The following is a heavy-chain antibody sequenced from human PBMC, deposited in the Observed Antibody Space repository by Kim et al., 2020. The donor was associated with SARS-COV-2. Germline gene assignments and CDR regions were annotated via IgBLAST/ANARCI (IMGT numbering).Heavy chain of an antibody. V-gene: IGHV1-69*13. Sequence: SVKVSCKASGGTFSSYAISWVRQAPGQGLEWMGGIIPIFGTANYAQKFQGRVTITADESTSTAYMELSSLRSEDTAVYYCASHYRSGWYGGGFDYWGQGTLVTVSS. CDR3: ASHYRSGWYGGGFDY. CDR2: IIPIFGTA. D-gene: IGHD6-19*01. J-gene: IGHJ4*02. CDR1: GGTFSSYA.